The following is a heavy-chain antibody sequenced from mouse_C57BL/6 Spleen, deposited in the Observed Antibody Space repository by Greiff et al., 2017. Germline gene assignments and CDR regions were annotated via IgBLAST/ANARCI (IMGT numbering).Heavy chain of an antibody. J-gene: IGHJ4*01. Sequence: DVKLVESGGGLVKPGGSLKLSCAASGFTFSDYGMHWVRQAPEKGLEWVAYISSGSSTIYYADTVKGRFTISRDNAKNTLFLQMTSLRSEDTAMYYCARMPQTGTGAMDYWGQGTSVTVSS. V-gene: IGHV5-17*01. CDR2: ISSGSSTI. CDR3: ARMPQTGTGAMDY. CDR1: GFTFSDYG. D-gene: IGHD4-1*01.